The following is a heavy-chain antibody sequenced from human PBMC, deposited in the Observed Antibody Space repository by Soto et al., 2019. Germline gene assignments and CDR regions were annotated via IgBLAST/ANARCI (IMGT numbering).Heavy chain of an antibody. CDR3: ARGTDTVDTAISYYFDY. Sequence: PSETLSLTCTVSGGSISSGGYYWSWIRQHPGKGLEWIGYIYYSGSTYYNPSLKSRVTISVDTSKNQFSLKLSSVTAADTAVYYCARGTDTVDTAISYYFDYWGQGTLVTVS. D-gene: IGHD5-18*01. CDR2: IYYSGST. J-gene: IGHJ4*02. V-gene: IGHV4-31*03. CDR1: GGSISSGGYY.